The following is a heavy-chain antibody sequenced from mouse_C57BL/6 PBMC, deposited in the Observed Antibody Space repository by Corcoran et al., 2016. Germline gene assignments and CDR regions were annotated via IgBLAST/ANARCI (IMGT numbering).Heavy chain of an antibody. Sequence: EVQLQQSGPELVKPGASVKISCKASGYTFTDYYMNWVKQSHGKSLEWIGDINPNNGGTSYNQKFKGKATLTVDKSSSTAYMELRSLTSEDSAVYYCARRGGSPWGQGTTLTVSS. CDR3: ARRGGSP. CDR1: GYTFTDYY. D-gene: IGHD1-1*02. V-gene: IGHV1-26*01. CDR2: INPNNGGT. J-gene: IGHJ2*01.